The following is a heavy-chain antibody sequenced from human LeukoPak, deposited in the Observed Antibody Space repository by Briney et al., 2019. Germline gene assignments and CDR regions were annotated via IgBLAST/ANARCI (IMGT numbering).Heavy chain of an antibody. CDR3: ARNTCSGGSCYSDY. V-gene: IGHV1-2*02. Sequence: ASVKVSCKASGYTFTGYYMHWVRQAPGQGLEWMGWINPNSGDTNYAQKLQGRVTMTTDTSTSTAYMELRSLRSDDTAAYYCARNTCSGGSCYSDYWGQGTLVTVSS. D-gene: IGHD2-15*01. CDR2: INPNSGDT. J-gene: IGHJ4*02. CDR1: GYTFTGYY.